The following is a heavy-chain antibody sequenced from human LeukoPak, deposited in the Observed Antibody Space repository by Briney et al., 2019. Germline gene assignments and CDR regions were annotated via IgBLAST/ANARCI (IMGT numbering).Heavy chain of an antibody. CDR1: GGSISSYY. CDR2: IYYGGST. V-gene: IGHV4-59*01. D-gene: IGHD3-3*01. J-gene: IGHJ6*03. CDR3: ARDSHYDFWSGYYKDYYYYMDV. Sequence: SETLSLTCTVSGGSISSYYWSWIRQPPGKGLEWIGYIYYGGSTNYNPSLKSRVTISVDTSKNQFSLKLSSVTAADSAVYYCARDSHYDFWSGYYKDYYYYMDVWGKGTTVTVSS.